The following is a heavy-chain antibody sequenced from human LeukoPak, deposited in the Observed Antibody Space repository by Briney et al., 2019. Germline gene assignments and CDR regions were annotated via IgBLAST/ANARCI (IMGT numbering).Heavy chain of an antibody. V-gene: IGHV4-59*10. CDR1: GGSFSDYY. D-gene: IGHD6-19*01. CDR3: ARLDGSGWSFDY. J-gene: IGHJ4*02. CDR2: IYTSGST. Sequence: PSETLSLTCAVYGGSFSDYYWSWIRQPPGKGLEWIGRIYTSGSTNYNPSLKSRVTMSVDTSKNQFSLKLSSVTAADTAVYYCARLDGSGWSFDYWGQGTLVTVSS.